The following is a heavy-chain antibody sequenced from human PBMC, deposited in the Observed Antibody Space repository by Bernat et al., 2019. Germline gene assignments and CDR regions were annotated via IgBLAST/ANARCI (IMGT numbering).Heavy chain of an antibody. Sequence: QFQLVQSGAEVKKPGASVKVSCRAAGYTFTTYGLNWVRQAPGQGLEWMGWISAYNGDTNYAQKLQGRVTMTTDASPNTAYMELRGLRSDDTAVYYCARDVMGARPGGCDPWGEGTLVTVS. D-gene: IGHD6-6*01. CDR3: ARDVMGARPGGCDP. V-gene: IGHV1-18*01. CDR1: GYTFTTYG. CDR2: ISAYNGDT. J-gene: IGHJ5*02.